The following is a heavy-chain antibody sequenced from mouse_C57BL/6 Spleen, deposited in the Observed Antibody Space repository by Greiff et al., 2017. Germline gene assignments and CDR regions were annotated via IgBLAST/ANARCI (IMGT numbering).Heavy chain of an antibody. D-gene: IGHD2-12*01. Sequence: VQLQQSGPELVKPGASVKISCKASGYSFTGYYMNWVKQSPEKSLEWIGEINPSTGGTTYNQKFKAKATLTVDKSSSTAYMQLKSLTSEDSAVYYCARRYDGAWFAYWGQGTLVTVSA. J-gene: IGHJ3*01. CDR1: GYSFTGYY. CDR3: ARRYDGAWFAY. CDR2: INPSTGGT. V-gene: IGHV1-42*01.